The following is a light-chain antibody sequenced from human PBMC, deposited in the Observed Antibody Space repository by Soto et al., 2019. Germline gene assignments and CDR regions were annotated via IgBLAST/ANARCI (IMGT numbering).Light chain of an antibody. CDR1: QSLVHSNGNTY. CDR2: KVS. Sequence: DVVMTQSPVSPPVTLGQPASISCRSSQSLVHSNGNTYLHWFQQRPGQSPRRLLYKVSIRDSGVPDRFSGSGSGTDFTLKISRVEADDVGVYYCMQGTHWPRTFGQGTKVEIK. J-gene: IGKJ1*01. CDR3: MQGTHWPRT. V-gene: IGKV2-30*02.